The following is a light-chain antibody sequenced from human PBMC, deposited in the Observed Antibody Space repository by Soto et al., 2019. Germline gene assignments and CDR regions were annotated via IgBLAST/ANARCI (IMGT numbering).Light chain of an antibody. V-gene: IGLV2-23*02. CDR1: SSDVGSYNF. J-gene: IGLJ1*01. Sequence: QSALTQPASVSGSPGQSITISCAGTSSDVGSYNFVSWYQQHPGRAPKLMIYEVTKRPSGVSSRFSGSKSGNTASLTISGLQAEDEADYYCCSYAGTSSYVFRTGTKVTVL. CDR3: CSYAGTSSYV. CDR2: EVT.